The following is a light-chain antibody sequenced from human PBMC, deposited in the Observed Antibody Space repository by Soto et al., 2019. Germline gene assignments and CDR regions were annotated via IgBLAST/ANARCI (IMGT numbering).Light chain of an antibody. CDR3: QQRISWPIT. Sequence: EIVLTQSPATLSLSPGERATLSCRASQGLYNYLAWYQQKPGQTPRLLIYDASTRATGIPARFSGDWSGTDFTLTIVTLEPEDFAVYYCQQRISWPITFGQGTRLEIK. J-gene: IGKJ5*01. V-gene: IGKV3-11*01. CDR1: QGLYNY. CDR2: DAS.